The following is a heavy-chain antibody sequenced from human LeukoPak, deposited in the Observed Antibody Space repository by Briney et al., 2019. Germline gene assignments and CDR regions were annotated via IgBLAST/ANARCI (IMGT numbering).Heavy chain of an antibody. CDR2: IYPGDSDT. CDR1: GYSFTSYW. Sequence: GESLKISCKGSGYSFTSYWIGWVRQMPGKGLEWMGIIYPGDSDTRYSHSFQGQVTISADKSISTAYLQWSSLKASDTAMYYCARGNDFWGGYRRYYFDYWGQGTLVTVSS. V-gene: IGHV5-51*01. CDR3: ARGNDFWGGYRRYYFDY. J-gene: IGHJ4*02. D-gene: IGHD3-3*01.